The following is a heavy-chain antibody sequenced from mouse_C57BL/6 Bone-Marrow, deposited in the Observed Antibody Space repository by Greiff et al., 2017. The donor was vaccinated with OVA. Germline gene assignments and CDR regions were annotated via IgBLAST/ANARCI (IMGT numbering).Heavy chain of an antibody. J-gene: IGHJ1*03. CDR1: GFNIKDDY. Sequence: EVQLQRSGAELVRPGASVKLSCTASGFNIKDDYMHWVKQRPEQGLEWIGWIDPENGDTEYASKFQGKATITADTSSNTAYLQLSSLTSEDTAVYYCTITTVVATKWYFDVWGTGTTVTVSS. V-gene: IGHV14-4*01. CDR2: IDPENGDT. D-gene: IGHD1-1*01. CDR3: TITTVVATKWYFDV.